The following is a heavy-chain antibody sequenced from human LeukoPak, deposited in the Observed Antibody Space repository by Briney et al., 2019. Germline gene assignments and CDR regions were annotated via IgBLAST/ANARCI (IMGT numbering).Heavy chain of an antibody. CDR1: GFTFSSYW. D-gene: IGHD3-3*01. J-gene: IGHJ4*02. CDR3: TRDFDFSSAI. V-gene: IGHV3-74*01. Sequence: GGSLRLSCAASGFTFSSYWMHWVRQAPGKGLVWVSRISPDGSTTGHADSVKGRFTTSRYNAKNTLFLQMNSLRAEDTAVYYCTRDFDFSSAIWGQGTLVTVSS. CDR2: ISPDGSTT.